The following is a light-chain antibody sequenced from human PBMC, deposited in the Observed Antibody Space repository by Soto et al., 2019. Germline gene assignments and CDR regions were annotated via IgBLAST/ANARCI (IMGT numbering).Light chain of an antibody. J-gene: IGKJ1*01. CDR1: QSVNHN. CDR3: QHNGSSLT. CDR2: NTA. V-gene: IGKV3-20*01. Sequence: VMTQSPDTLSASPGERVSLSCRASQSVNHNLAWYLQKPGQPPRLLLYNTASRGTGIPDRFSGSGSGTDFTITSSRLEPEDFALYYCQHNGSSLTFGQGTKVDIK.